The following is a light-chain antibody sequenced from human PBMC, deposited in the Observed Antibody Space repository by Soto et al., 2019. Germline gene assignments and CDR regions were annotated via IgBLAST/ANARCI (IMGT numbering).Light chain of an antibody. V-gene: IGKV3-15*01. CDR2: DAS. CDR1: QSVSSN. CDR3: QQYNNWPPIT. J-gene: IGKJ5*01. Sequence: EIVMTQSPATLSVSPGERATLSCRASQSVSSNLAWYQQRPGQAPRLLIFDASTRATGIPARFSGSGSGTEFTLSISSLQSEDFAVYYCQQYNNWPPITFGQGTRLEIK.